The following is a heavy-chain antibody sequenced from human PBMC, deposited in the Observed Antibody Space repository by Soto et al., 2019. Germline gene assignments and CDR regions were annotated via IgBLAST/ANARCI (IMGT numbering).Heavy chain of an antibody. J-gene: IGHJ4*02. CDR2: IDYSGST. V-gene: IGHV4-30-4*01. Sequence: QVQLQESGPGLVKPSQTLSLTCTVSGGSISSDDSYWSWIRQPPGKGLEWIGYIDYSGSTYYNPSLKSRVTISVDTSKNQFSLKLNSVTAADTAVYYCARDRGGYERIDYWGQGTLVTVSS. CDR1: GGSISSDDSY. CDR3: ARDRGGYERIDY. D-gene: IGHD5-12*01.